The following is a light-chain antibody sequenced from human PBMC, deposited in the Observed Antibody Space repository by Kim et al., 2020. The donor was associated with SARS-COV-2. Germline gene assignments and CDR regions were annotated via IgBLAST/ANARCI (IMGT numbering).Light chain of an antibody. V-gene: IGKV3-20*01. J-gene: IGKJ1*01. CDR3: QQYGYSPRT. CDR2: GAT. CDR1: NTY. Sequence: NTYLAWYQQRPCQAPRLLIYGATSRATAIPDRFSGSGSGTDFTLTISRLEPEDFAVYYCQQYGYSPRTFGQGTKVDIK.